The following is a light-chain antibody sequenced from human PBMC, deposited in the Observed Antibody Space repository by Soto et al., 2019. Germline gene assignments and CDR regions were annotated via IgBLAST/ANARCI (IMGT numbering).Light chain of an antibody. CDR3: QLVNGFLWT. CDR1: RSVSSD. V-gene: IGKV3D-15*01. CDR2: GAS. Sequence: EIVVTQSPATLTQSPGERATLSCSGGRSVSSDLAWYQHKPGRAPKLLIFGASGMPTGIPDRFSGSGSGTDFTLTISSLEPEDFAAYYCQLVNGFLWTFGQGTQVDIK. J-gene: IGKJ1*01.